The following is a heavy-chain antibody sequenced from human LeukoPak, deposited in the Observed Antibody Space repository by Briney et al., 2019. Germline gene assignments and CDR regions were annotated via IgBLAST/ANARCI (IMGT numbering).Heavy chain of an antibody. V-gene: IGHV3-48*01. J-gene: IGHJ3*02. D-gene: IGHD3-22*01. CDR2: IRSSSSTI. CDR3: ARDHHRRLYDSQARDTFDI. CDR1: GFTFSSYS. Sequence: GGSLRLSCAASGFTFSSYSMNWVRQAPGKGLEWVSYIRSSSSTIYYADSVKGRFTISRDNAENSLYLQMNSLRAEDTAVYYCARDHHRRLYDSQARDTFDIWGQGTMVTVSS.